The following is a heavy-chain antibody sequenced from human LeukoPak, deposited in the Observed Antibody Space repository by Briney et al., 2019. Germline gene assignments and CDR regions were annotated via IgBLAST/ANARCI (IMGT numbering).Heavy chain of an antibody. CDR2: IWYDGSNK. V-gene: IGHV3-33*06. CDR1: GFPFSTYG. Sequence: GGSLRLSCAASGFPFSTYGMHWVRLAPGKGLEWVAVIWYDGSNKYYADSVKGRFTISRDNSKNTLYLQMNSLRAGDTAVYYCAKASRYCGSTSCPYYYYYYYMDVWGKGTTVTVSS. D-gene: IGHD2-2*01. CDR3: AKASRYCGSTSCPYYYYYYYMDV. J-gene: IGHJ6*03.